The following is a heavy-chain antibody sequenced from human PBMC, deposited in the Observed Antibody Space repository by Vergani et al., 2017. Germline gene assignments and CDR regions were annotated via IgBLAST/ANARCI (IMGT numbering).Heavy chain of an antibody. CDR3: ARSLVVPAAPYYYYYGMDV. J-gene: IGHJ6*02. CDR2: IIPIFGTA. CDR1: GGTFSSYA. D-gene: IGHD2-2*01. V-gene: IGHV1-69*18. Sequence: QVQLVQSGAEVKKPGSSVKVSCKASGGTFSSYAISWVRQAPGQGLEWMGRIIPIFGTAHYAQKFQGRVTITADESTGTAYMELSSLRSEDTAVYYCARSLVVPAAPYYYYYGMDVWGQGTTVTVSS.